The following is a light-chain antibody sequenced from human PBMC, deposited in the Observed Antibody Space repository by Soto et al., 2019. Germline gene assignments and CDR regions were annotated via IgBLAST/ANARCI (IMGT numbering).Light chain of an antibody. V-gene: IGKV3-20*01. CDR3: QQYGDSLTWT. J-gene: IGKJ1*01. Sequence: EIVLTQSPGTLSLSPGERAPLSCRASERLSSVYLAWYQQRPGQPPRLLIYGASNRATGIPDRFSGSGSGTDFTLTISRLEPEDFAVYYCQQYGDSLTWTFGQGTKVDIK. CDR2: GAS. CDR1: ERLSSVY.